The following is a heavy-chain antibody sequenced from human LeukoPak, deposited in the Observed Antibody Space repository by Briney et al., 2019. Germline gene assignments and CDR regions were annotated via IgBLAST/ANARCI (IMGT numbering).Heavy chain of an antibody. CDR2: ISGSGGST. V-gene: IGHV3-23*01. CDR1: GFTLSTYA. Sequence: PGGSLRLSCAPSGFTLSTYAMTWVRQAPGRGLEWVSAISGSGGSTYYADSVKGRFTISRDNSKNTLYLQMNSLRAEDTAVYYCAKDECCEGVLGAFDIWGQGTMVTVSS. J-gene: IGHJ3*02. D-gene: IGHD3-10*01. CDR3: AKDECCEGVLGAFDI.